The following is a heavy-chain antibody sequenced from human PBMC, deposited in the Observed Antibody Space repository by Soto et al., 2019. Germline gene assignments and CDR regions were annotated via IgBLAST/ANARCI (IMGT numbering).Heavy chain of an antibody. D-gene: IGHD3-22*01. J-gene: IGHJ4*02. CDR1: GFTFSSYS. CDR2: ISSSSSTI. CDR3: ARGLYYYDSRGYWGY. V-gene: IGHV3-48*02. Sequence: EVQLVESGGGLVQPGGSLRLSCAASGFTFSSYSMNWVRQAPGKGLEWVSYISSSSSTIYYADSVKGRFTISSDNAKNSLYLQMNSLRDEDTAVYYCARGLYYYDSRGYWGYWGQGTLFTVSS.